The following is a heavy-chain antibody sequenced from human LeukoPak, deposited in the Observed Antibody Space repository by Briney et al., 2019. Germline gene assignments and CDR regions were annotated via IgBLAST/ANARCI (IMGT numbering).Heavy chain of an antibody. V-gene: IGHV1-69*01. CDR2: VIPIFGTA. D-gene: IGHD6-13*01. Sequence: SVKVSCKASGGTFSSYAISWVRQAPGQGLEWMGGVIPIFGTANYAQKFQGRVTITADESTSTAYMELSSLRSEDTAVYFCASAPRYSSSWPNNWFDPWGQGTLVTVSS. CDR1: GGTFSSYA. CDR3: ASAPRYSSSWPNNWFDP. J-gene: IGHJ5*02.